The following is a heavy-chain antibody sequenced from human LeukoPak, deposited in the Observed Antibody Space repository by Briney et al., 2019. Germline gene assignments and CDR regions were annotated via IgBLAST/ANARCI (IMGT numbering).Heavy chain of an antibody. Sequence: ASVKVSCKASGGTFSSYAIHWVRQAPGQGLEWMGRILPMVGVTKSAPKFQGRVTITADESTSTAYMELSSLRSEDTAVYYCAGSGGGYDYSYYYYMDVWGKGTTVTVSS. J-gene: IGHJ6*03. CDR3: AGSGGGYDYSYYYYMDV. V-gene: IGHV1-69*04. CDR1: GGTFSSYA. CDR2: ILPMVGVT. D-gene: IGHD5-12*01.